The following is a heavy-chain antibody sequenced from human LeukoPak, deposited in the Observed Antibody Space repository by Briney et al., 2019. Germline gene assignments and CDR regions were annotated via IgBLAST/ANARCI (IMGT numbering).Heavy chain of an antibody. CDR2: ISAYNGKT. D-gene: IGHD1-26*01. CDR3: ARDAQWEIDY. J-gene: IGHJ4*02. Sequence: ASVKVSRKASGYTFTNYGISWVRQAPGQGLEWMGWISAYNGKTNYAQKLQGRVTMTTDTSTTTAYMELRSLRSDDTAVYYCARDAQWEIDYWGQGTLVTVSS. V-gene: IGHV1-18*01. CDR1: GYTFTNYG.